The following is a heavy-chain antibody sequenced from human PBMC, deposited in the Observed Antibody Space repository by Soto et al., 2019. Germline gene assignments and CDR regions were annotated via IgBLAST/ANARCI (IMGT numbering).Heavy chain of an antibody. Sequence: ASVKVSCKASGYTFTSYAMHWVRQAPGQRLEWMGWINAGNGNTKYSQKFQGRVTITRDTSASTAYMELSSLRSEDTAVYYCAKLIELRSFDWIDYWGQGTLVTVSS. D-gene: IGHD3-9*01. J-gene: IGHJ4*02. CDR2: INAGNGNT. CDR3: AKLIELRSFDWIDY. CDR1: GYTFTSYA. V-gene: IGHV1-3*01.